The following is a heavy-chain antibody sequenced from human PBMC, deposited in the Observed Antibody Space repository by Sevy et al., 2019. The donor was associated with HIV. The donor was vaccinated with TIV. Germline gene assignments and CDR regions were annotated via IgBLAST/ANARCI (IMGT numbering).Heavy chain of an antibody. CDR1: GCSISSYY. D-gene: IGHD3-16*01. J-gene: IGHJ3*02. Sequence: SETLSLTCTVSGCSISSYYWSWIRQPPGKGLEWIGYIYYSGSTNYNPSLKSRVTISVDTSKNQFSLKLSSVTAADTAVYYCARPRGSDNAFDIWGQGTMVTVSS. CDR2: IYYSGST. V-gene: IGHV4-59*01. CDR3: ARPRGSDNAFDI.